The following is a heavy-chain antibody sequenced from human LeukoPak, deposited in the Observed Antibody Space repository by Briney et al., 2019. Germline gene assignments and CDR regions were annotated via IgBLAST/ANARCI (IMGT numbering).Heavy chain of an antibody. D-gene: IGHD3-3*01. J-gene: IGHJ5*02. V-gene: IGHV4-59*11. CDR3: ARTYYDFWSGFPDLNWFDP. Sequence: KTSETLSLTCTVSGGSISSHYWSWIRQPPGKGLEWIGYTYYSGSTNYNPSLKSRVTISVDTSKNQFSLKLSSVTAADTAVYYCARTYYDFWSGFPDLNWFDPWGQGTLVTVSS. CDR1: GGSISSHY. CDR2: TYYSGST.